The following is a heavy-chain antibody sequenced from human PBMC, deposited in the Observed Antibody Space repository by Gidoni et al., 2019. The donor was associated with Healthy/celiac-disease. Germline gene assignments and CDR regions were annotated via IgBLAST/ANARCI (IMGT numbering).Heavy chain of an antibody. CDR3: APSLFLEWSHHWFDP. CDR2: IYWDDDK. J-gene: IGHJ5*02. D-gene: IGHD3-3*01. V-gene: IGHV2-5*02. Sequence: QLTLKESGPTLVTPTQTLQLTCTFSGFSLCTSGAGVGWIRQPPGKALEWLALIYWDDDKRYSPTLKSRLTITKDTSKNQVVLTMTNMDPVDTATYYCAPSLFLEWSHHWFDPWGQGTLVTVSS. CDR1: GFSLCTSGAG.